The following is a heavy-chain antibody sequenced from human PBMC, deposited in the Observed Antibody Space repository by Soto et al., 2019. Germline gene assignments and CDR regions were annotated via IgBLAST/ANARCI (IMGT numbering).Heavy chain of an antibody. CDR3: ARDLLTPQEKWEHYSYYGMHV. CDR1: GFTFSSYG. V-gene: IGHV3-33*01. Sequence: GGSLRLSCAASGFTFSSYGMHWVRQAPGKGLEWVAVIWYDGSNKYYADSVKGRFTISRDNSKNTLYLQMNSLRAEDTAVYYCARDLLTPQEKWEHYSYYGMHVWGQATTVTVSS. J-gene: IGHJ6*02. D-gene: IGHD1-26*01. CDR2: IWYDGSNK.